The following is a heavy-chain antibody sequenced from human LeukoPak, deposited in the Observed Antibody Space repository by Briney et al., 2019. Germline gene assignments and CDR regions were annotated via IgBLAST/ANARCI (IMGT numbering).Heavy chain of an antibody. J-gene: IGHJ4*02. CDR1: GGTFSSYA. CDR2: IIPILGIA. Sequence: SVKVSCKASGGTFSSYAISWVRQAPGQGLEWMGRIIPILGIANYAQKLQGRVTMTTDTSTSTAYMELRSLRSDDTAVYYCARVTMVRGVIILDYWGQGTLVTVSS. D-gene: IGHD3-10*01. V-gene: IGHV1-69*04. CDR3: ARVTMVRGVIILDY.